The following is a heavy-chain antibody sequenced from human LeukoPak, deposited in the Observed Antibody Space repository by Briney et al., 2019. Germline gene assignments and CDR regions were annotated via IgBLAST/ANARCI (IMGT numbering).Heavy chain of an antibody. V-gene: IGHV3-33*01. D-gene: IGHD3-10*01. J-gene: IGHJ6*02. Sequence: GSALKLYCAAPVFTFSTDGLHWVRQAPGQGLKLGAVIGYDGRNKYFADSVRGRFTISRDNSKNTLYLQMNSLRAEATAVYYCARGGYGSRNYNNAYGMDVWGQGTTVTVSS. CDR1: VFTFSTDG. CDR2: IGYDGRNK. CDR3: ARGGYGSRNYNNAYGMDV.